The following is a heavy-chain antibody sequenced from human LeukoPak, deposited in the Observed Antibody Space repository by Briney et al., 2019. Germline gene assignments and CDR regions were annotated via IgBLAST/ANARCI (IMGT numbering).Heavy chain of an antibody. CDR3: AREVVATASAFDC. Sequence: GGSLRLSCAASGWVRQSPGKGLEWVANIKDDGSVKNHVDSLKGRFSISRDNARNSLYLQISSLRAEDTAVYYCAREVVATASAFDCWGQGTLVTVSS. J-gene: IGHJ4*02. D-gene: IGHD2-21*01. CDR2: IKDDGSVK. V-gene: IGHV3-7*03. CDR1: G.